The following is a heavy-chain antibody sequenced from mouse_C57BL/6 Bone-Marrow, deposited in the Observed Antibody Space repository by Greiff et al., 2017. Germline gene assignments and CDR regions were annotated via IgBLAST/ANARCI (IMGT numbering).Heavy chain of an antibody. CDR1: GFTFSSYA. V-gene: IGHV5-4*01. Sequence: DVKLQESGGGLVKPGGSLKLSCAASGFTFSSYAMSWVRQTPEKRLEWVATISDGGSYTYYPDNVKGRFTISRDNAKNNLYLQMSHLKSEDTAMYYCARDGARYWYFDVWGTGTTVTVSS. CDR3: ARDGARYWYFDV. J-gene: IGHJ1*03. CDR2: ISDGGSYT.